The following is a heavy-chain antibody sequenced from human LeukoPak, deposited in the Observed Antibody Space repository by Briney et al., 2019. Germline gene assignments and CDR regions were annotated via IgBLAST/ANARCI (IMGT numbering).Heavy chain of an antibody. Sequence: ASVKVSCKASGYTFTSYDINWVRQATGQGLEWMGWMNPNSGNTGYAQKFQGRVTMTRNTSISTAYMELSSLRAEDTAVYYCTTAPRGSDDYTPFDYWGQGTLVTVSS. CDR3: TTAPRGSDDYTPFDY. J-gene: IGHJ4*02. CDR1: GYTFTSYD. D-gene: IGHD4-11*01. V-gene: IGHV1-8*01. CDR2: MNPNSGNT.